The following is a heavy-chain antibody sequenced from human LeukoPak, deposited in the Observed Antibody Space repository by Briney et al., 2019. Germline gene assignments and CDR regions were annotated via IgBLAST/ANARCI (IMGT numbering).Heavy chain of an antibody. Sequence: PSETLSLTCSVSGESIKGTSNYWAWVRQPPGKGLEWIGHIYYSTNTYYNSSLKSRVTISDDTSKNQVSLSLRSVTAADTALYFCVRRVAGTFYFDKWGEGSLVSVSS. J-gene: IGHJ4*02. D-gene: IGHD6-19*01. CDR2: IYYSTNT. CDR3: VRRVAGTFYFDK. V-gene: IGHV4-39*01. CDR1: GESIKGTSNY.